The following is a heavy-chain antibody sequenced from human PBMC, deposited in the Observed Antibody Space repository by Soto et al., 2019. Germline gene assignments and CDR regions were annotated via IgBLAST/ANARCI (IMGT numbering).Heavy chain of an antibody. D-gene: IGHD3-22*01. CDR3: ARGRTDYYDSSGYYYAP. CDR1: GGSISSGDYY. CDR2: IYYSGST. Sequence: SETLSLTCTVSGGSISSGDYYWSWIRQPPGKGLEWIGYIYYSGSTYYNPSLKSRVTISVDTSKNQFSLKLSSVTAADTAVYYCARGRTDYYDSSGYYYAPWGQGTLVTVSS. V-gene: IGHV4-30-4*01. J-gene: IGHJ5*02.